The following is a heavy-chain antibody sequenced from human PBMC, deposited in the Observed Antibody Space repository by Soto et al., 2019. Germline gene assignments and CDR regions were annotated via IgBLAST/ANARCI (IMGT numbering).Heavy chain of an antibody. CDR3: ARSQDSSGYWNNCFDP. CDR2: IIPIFGTA. J-gene: IGHJ5*02. Sequence: QVQLVQSGAEVKKPGSSVKVACKASGGTFSTYTITWVRQAPGQGLEWMGGIIPIFGTANYPQKFQGRVTITADESTSTAYMEMSSLRSEDTDVYYCARSQDSSGYWNNCFDPWGQGTLVPVSS. V-gene: IGHV1-69*01. D-gene: IGHD3-22*01. CDR1: GGTFSTYT.